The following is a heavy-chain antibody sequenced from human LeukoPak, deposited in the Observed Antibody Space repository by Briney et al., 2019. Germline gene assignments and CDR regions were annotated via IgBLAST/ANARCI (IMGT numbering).Heavy chain of an antibody. CDR1: GGSISSSSYY. CDR3: ARAGTNYYDSSGWVDY. Sequence: SETLSLTCTVSGGSISSSSYYWGWIRQPLGKGLEWIGSIYYSGSTYYNPSLKSRVTISVDTSKNQFSLKLSSVTAADTAVYYCARAGTNYYDSSGWVDYWGHGTLVTVSS. V-gene: IGHV4-39*07. CDR2: IYYSGST. J-gene: IGHJ4*01. D-gene: IGHD3-22*01.